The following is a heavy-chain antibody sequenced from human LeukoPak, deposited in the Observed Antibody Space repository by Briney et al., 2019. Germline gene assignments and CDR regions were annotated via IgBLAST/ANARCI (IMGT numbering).Heavy chain of an antibody. CDR2: ISAYNGNT. V-gene: IGHV1-18*01. Sequence: PVASVKVSCKASGYTFTSDGISWLRQAPGQWLELMVWISAYNGNTNYAQKLQGRVTMTTDTSTSTAYMELRSLRSDDTAVYYCARDRYCSGGSCYYGYYYGMDVWGQGTTVTVSS. J-gene: IGHJ6*02. CDR3: ARDRYCSGGSCYYGYYYGMDV. CDR1: GYTFTSDG. D-gene: IGHD2-15*01.